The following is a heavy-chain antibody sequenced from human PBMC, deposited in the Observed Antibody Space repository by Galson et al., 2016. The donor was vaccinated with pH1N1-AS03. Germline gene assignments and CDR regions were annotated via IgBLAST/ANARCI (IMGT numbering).Heavy chain of an antibody. CDR1: GFTFSTSC. J-gene: IGHJ4*02. V-gene: IGHV3-7*01. D-gene: IGHD2-2*01. Sequence: SLRLSCAASGFTFSTSCMSWVRQAPGKGLEWVANIKQDGSEKFYVDSLKGRFTISRDNAKNSLYLQMRSPRAEDTAIYYLARGPPGHHQLSPLGNWGQGTLVTVSS. CDR2: IKQDGSEK. CDR3: ARGPPGHHQLSPLGN.